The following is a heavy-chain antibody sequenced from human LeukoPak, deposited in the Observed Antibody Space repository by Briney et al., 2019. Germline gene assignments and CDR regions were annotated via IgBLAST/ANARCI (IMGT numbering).Heavy chain of an antibody. J-gene: IGHJ4*02. CDR3: ARRLEYMSYFDY. V-gene: IGHV4-39*01. Sequence: SETLSLTCTVSGGSISSSSYYWGWIRQPPGKGLEWIGTIYYSGSTYYNPSLKSRVTISVDTSKNQFSLKLSSVTAADTAVYYCARRLEYMSYFDYWGQGTLVTVSS. CDR2: IYYSGST. D-gene: IGHD3-3*01. CDR1: GGSISSSSYY.